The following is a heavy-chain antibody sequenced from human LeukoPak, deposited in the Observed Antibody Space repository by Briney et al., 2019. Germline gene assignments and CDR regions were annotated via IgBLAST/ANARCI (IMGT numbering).Heavy chain of an antibody. V-gene: IGHV3-30*02. J-gene: IGHJ3*02. D-gene: IGHD3-3*01. CDR2: IRYDGSNK. CDR3: AKEGHDFWSGPNAFDI. CDR1: GFTFSSYG. Sequence: GGSLRLSCAASGFTFSSYGMHWVRQAPGKGLEWVAFIRYDGSNKYYADSVKGRFTISRDNSKNTLYLQMNSLRAEDTAVYCCAKEGHDFWSGPNAFDIWGQGTMVTVSS.